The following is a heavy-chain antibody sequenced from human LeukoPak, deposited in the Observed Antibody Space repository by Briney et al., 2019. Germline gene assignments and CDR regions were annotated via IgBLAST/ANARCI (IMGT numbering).Heavy chain of an antibody. D-gene: IGHD3-22*01. J-gene: IGHJ4*02. CDR2: INHSGST. V-gene: IGHV4-34*01. Sequence: PSETLSLTCAVYGGSFSGYYWSWIRQPPGKGLEWIGEINHSGSTNYNPSLKSRVTISVDTSKNQFSLKLSSVTVADTAVYYCARGIPLYYYDSSGYNYWGQGTLVTVSS. CDR3: ARGIPLYYYDSSGYNY. CDR1: GGSFSGYY.